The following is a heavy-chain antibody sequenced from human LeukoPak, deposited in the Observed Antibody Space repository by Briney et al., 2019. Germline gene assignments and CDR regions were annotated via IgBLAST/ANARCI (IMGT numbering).Heavy chain of an antibody. CDR1: GFNFSSYA. D-gene: IGHD4-17*01. Sequence: PGGSLRLSCAASGFNFSSYAMHWVRQLPGKGLEWVAVISYDGSNKYYADSVKGRFTISRDNSKNTLFLQMNSLRAEDTAVYYCAKLLVGYGDYGGFDYWGQGTLVTVSS. CDR2: ISYDGSNK. J-gene: IGHJ4*02. V-gene: IGHV3-30*04. CDR3: AKLLVGYGDYGGFDY.